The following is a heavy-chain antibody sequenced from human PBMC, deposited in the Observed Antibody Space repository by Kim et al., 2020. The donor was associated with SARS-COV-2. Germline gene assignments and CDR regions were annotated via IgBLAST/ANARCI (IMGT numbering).Heavy chain of an antibody. CDR2: INAGNGNT. CDR3: AREANLRWYYYYGMDV. D-gene: IGHD2-15*01. J-gene: IGHJ6*02. Sequence: ASVKVSCKASGYTFTSYAMHWVRQAPGQRLEWMGWINAGNGNTKYSQKFQGRVTITRDTSASTAYMELSSLRSEDTAVYYCAREANLRWYYYYGMDVWGQGTTVTVSS. CDR1: GYTFTSYA. V-gene: IGHV1-3*01.